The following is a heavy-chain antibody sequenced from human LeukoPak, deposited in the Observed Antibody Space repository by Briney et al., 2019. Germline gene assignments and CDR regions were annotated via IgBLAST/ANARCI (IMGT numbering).Heavy chain of an antibody. CDR3: ARSVEMATNDAFDI. CDR2: ISSSGSTI. D-gene: IGHD5-24*01. Sequence: HPGGSLRLSCAASGFTFSSYWMNWVRQAPGKGLEWVSYISSSGSTIYYADSVKGRFTISRDNAKNSLYLQMNSLRAEDTAVYYCARSVEMATNDAFDIWGQGTMVTVSS. CDR1: GFTFSSYW. V-gene: IGHV3-48*04. J-gene: IGHJ3*02.